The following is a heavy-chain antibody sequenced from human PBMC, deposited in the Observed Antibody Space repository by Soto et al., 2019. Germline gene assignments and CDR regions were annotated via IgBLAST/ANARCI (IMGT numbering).Heavy chain of an antibody. J-gene: IGHJ4*02. V-gene: IGHV3-7*01. D-gene: IGHD2-15*01. CDR3: ARDEGCGGGSCYSIWRY. CDR2: IKEDGSEK. Sequence: VQLVESGGGLVQPGGSLRLSCAASGFSFGSYWISWVRQAPGKGLEWVANIKEDGSEKYYVDSVKGRFTISRDNAKNSLYLQMNSLRAEDTAVYYCARDEGCGGGSCYSIWRYWGQGTLVTVPP. CDR1: GFSFGSYW.